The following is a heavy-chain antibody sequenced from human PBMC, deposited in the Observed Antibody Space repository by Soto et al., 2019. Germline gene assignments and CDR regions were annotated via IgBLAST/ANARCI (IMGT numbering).Heavy chain of an antibody. CDR1: GGSIRSGGYF. CDR3: TKDNPLPYNSGSGKGYYGRAV. D-gene: IGHD3-10*01. V-gene: IGHV4-31*03. J-gene: IGHJ6*02. CDR2: IYYNSGST. Sequence: QVQLQESGPGLVKPSQTLSLTCIVSGGSIRSGGYFWSWVRQHPGKGLEGIGNIYYNSGSTYYTPSLKSRVSISVDASKDQFSLDLSSVTAAETAVYFCTKDNPLPYNSGSGKGYYGRAVWGQWTAVIVS.